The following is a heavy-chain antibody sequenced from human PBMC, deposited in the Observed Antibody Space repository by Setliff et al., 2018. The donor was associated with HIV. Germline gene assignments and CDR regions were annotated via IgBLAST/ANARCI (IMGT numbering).Heavy chain of an antibody. CDR1: GYIFTNYA. CDR2: INTGNGST. Sequence: GASVKVSCKASGYIFTNYAMQWVRQAPGQGLEWMGWINTGNGSTKYSQKFQGRVTITRDISASTAYMELSSLGSEDTAVFYCARTPEGAAVCDYWGQGTLVTVPQ. D-gene: IGHD6-13*01. CDR3: ARTPEGAAVCDY. V-gene: IGHV1-3*04. J-gene: IGHJ4*02.